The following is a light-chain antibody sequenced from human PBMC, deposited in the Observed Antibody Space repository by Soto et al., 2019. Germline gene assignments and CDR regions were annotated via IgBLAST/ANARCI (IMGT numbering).Light chain of an antibody. V-gene: IGKV3-20*01. Sequence: EIVLTQSPGTLSLSPGERVTLSCRASQSVSSAYLAWYQQKIGQAPRLLIYSASSRATGIPDRFSGSGSGTDFTLTIRRLEPEAFAVYYCQQYSRSPYSFGLGTKLEIK. CDR1: QSVSSAY. CDR3: QQYSRSPYS. J-gene: IGKJ2*03. CDR2: SAS.